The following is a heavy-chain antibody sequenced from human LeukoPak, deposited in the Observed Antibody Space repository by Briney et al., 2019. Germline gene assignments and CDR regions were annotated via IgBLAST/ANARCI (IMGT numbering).Heavy chain of an antibody. Sequence: SETLSLTCAVYGGSFSGYYWSLIRQPPGKGLEWIGEINHSGSTNYNPSLKSRVTISVDTSKNQFSLKLSSVTAADTAVYYCARGGTHYDILTGQCGAFDIWGQGTMVTVSS. CDR3: ARGGTHYDILTGQCGAFDI. CDR2: INHSGST. V-gene: IGHV4-34*01. CDR1: GGSFSGYY. J-gene: IGHJ3*02. D-gene: IGHD3-9*01.